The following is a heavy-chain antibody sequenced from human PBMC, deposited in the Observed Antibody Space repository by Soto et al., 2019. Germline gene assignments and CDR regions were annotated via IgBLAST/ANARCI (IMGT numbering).Heavy chain of an antibody. D-gene: IGHD5-12*01. V-gene: IGHV5-51*01. CDR2: IYPGDSDT. Sequence: PGESLKISCKGSGYSFTSYWIGWVRQMPGKGLEWMGIIYPGDSDTRYSPSFQGQVTISADKSISTAYLQWSSLKASDTAMYYCARGQHDGYNWGLGTMEANYWGQGTLVTVSS. CDR1: GYSFTSYW. J-gene: IGHJ4*02. CDR3: ARGQHDGYNWGLGTMEANY.